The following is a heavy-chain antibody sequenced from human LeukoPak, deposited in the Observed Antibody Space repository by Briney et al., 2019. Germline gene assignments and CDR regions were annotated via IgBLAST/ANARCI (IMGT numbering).Heavy chain of an antibody. J-gene: IGHJ4*02. V-gene: IGHV3-23*01. CDR3: AKDPQSSNPKYYFDY. D-gene: IGHD4-11*01. CDR2: ISGSGGST. Sequence: GGSLRLSCAASGFTFSSYAMSWVRQAPGKGLEWVSAISGSGGSTYYADSAKGRFTISRDNSKNTLYLQMNSLRAEDTAVYYCAKDPQSSNPKYYFDYWGQGTLVTVSS. CDR1: GFTFSSYA.